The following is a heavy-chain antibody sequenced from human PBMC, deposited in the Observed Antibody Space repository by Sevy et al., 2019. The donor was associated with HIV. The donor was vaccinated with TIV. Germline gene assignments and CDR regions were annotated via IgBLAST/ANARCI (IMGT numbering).Heavy chain of an antibody. J-gene: IGHJ4*02. CDR2: FDPEDDKR. D-gene: IGHD3-22*01. CDR3: ATTKDYYENSGDPFDY. CDR1: GYSLTQLS. V-gene: IGHV1-24*01. Sequence: ASVKVSCKVSGYSLTQLSMHWVRQAPGKGLEWMGSFDPEDDKRIYAQKFQGRVTMTEDTSTDTAYMELSSLRSEDTAGYYCATTKDYYENSGDPFDYWGQGTLVTVSS.